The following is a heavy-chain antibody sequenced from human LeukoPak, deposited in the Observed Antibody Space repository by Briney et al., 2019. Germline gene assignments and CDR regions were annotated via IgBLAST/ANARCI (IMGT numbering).Heavy chain of an antibody. CDR2: ISYDGSNK. CDR1: GFTFSSYA. CDR3: AKSLEWFPKGTFDY. Sequence: GGSLRLSCAASGFTFSSYAMHWVRQAPGKGLEWVAVISYDGSNKYYADSVKGRFTISRDNSKNTLYLQMNGLRAEDTAVYYCAKSLEWFPKGTFDYWGQGTLVTVSS. J-gene: IGHJ4*02. D-gene: IGHD3-3*01. V-gene: IGHV3-30-3*02.